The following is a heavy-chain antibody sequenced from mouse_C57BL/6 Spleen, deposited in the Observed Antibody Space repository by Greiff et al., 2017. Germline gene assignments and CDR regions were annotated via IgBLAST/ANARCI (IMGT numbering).Heavy chain of an antibody. Sequence: VMLVESGPGLVAPSQSLSITCTVSGFSFTSYAISWVRQPPGKGLEWLGVIWTGGGTNYNSALKSRLSISKDNSKSQVFLKMNSLQTDDTARYYCARGIYYDYDVGAMDYWGQGTSVTVSS. V-gene: IGHV2-9-1*01. CDR3: ARGIYYDYDVGAMDY. CDR2: IWTGGGT. J-gene: IGHJ4*01. D-gene: IGHD2-4*01. CDR1: GFSFTSYA.